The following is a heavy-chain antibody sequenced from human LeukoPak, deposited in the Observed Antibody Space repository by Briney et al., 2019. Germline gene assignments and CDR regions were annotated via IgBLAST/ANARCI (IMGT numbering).Heavy chain of an antibody. J-gene: IGHJ4*02. V-gene: IGHV1-69*01. Sequence: SVTVSYKASGGTFSNYAISWVRPAPGQGVEWMGGIIPIFGTANYAQKFQGRVTITADESTSTAYMELSSLRSEDTAVYYCARDQNVDIVATMSYWGQGTLVTVFS. CDR2: IIPIFGTA. CDR1: GGTFSNYA. CDR3: ARDQNVDIVATMSY. D-gene: IGHD5-12*01.